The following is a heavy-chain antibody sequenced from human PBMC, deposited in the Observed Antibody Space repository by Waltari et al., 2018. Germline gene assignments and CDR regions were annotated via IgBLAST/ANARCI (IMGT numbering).Heavy chain of an antibody. V-gene: IGHV5-51*03. Sequence: EVQLVQSGAEVRKPGESLKISCMGSGYRFASYWIGWVRQMPGKGLEWMGIIFPGDSDTRYSPSFQGHVTISADMSNSTAYLQLTNLKASDTAMYYCARHPLVWVASTQNAFDVWGQGTMVTVSS. CDR2: IFPGDSDT. CDR3: ARHPLVWVASTQNAFDV. D-gene: IGHD3-16*01. J-gene: IGHJ3*01. CDR1: GYRFASYW.